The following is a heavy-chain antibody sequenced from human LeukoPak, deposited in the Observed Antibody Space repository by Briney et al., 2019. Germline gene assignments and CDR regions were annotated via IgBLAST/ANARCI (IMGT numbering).Heavy chain of an antibody. CDR1: GGSFSGYY. Sequence: SETLSLTCAVYGGSFSGYYWSWIRQPPGKGLEWIGEINHSGSTNYNPSLKSRVTISVDTSKNQFSLKLSSVTAADTAVYYCAGQLRSSYFDYWGQGTLVTVSS. J-gene: IGHJ4*02. CDR2: INHSGST. V-gene: IGHV4-34*01. D-gene: IGHD5-18*01. CDR3: AGQLRSSYFDY.